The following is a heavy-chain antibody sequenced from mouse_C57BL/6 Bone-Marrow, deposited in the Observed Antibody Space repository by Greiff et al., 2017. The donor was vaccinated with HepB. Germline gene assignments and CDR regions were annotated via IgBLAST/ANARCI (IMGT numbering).Heavy chain of an antibody. CDR2: IRNKANGYTT. CDR1: GFTFTDYY. J-gene: IGHJ4*01. Sequence: EVMLVESGGGLVQPGGSLSLSCAASGFTFTDYYMSWVRQPPGKALEWLGFIRNKANGYTTEYSASVKGRFTISRDNSQSILYLQMNALRAEDSATYYCASAIYFYGNFSMDYRGQGTSVTVSS. D-gene: IGHD2-1*01. CDR3: ASAIYFYGNFSMDY. V-gene: IGHV7-3*01.